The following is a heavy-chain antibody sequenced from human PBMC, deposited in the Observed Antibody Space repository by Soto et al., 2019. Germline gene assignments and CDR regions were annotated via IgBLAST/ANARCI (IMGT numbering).Heavy chain of an antibody. J-gene: IGHJ6*02. V-gene: IGHV3-33*01. Sequence: GGSLRLSCAASGFTFSGDGMHWVRQAPGEGREWVAVIWYDGSNEYYADSVKGRFTISRDNSKNTLYLQMNSLREADTAVYYCARGTYYGMDVWGQGTPVPVSS. CDR1: GFTFSGDG. CDR3: ARGTYYGMDV. D-gene: IGHD3-10*01. CDR2: IWYDGSNE.